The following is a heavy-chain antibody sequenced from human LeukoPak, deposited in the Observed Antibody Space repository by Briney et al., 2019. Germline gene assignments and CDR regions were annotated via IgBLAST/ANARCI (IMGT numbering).Heavy chain of an antibody. D-gene: IGHD4-17*01. CDR3: ARGFADGENWFDP. Sequence: SETLSLTCAVYGGSFSGYYWSWIRQPPGKGLEWIGEINHSGSTNYNPSLKSRVTISVDTSKNQFSLKLSSVTAADTAVYCCARGFADGENWFDPWGQGTLATVSS. CDR2: INHSGST. J-gene: IGHJ5*02. V-gene: IGHV4-34*01. CDR1: GGSFSGYY.